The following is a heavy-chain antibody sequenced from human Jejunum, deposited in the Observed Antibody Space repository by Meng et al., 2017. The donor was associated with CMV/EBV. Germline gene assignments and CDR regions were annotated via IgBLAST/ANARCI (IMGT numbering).Heavy chain of an antibody. J-gene: IGHJ4*02. D-gene: IGHD3-3*01. CDR2: IKSKGEGGTT. CDR3: TTDGNYYDFWSGYYGDY. Sequence: NAFMSWVREAQGKGLGWVGRIKSKGEGGTTDYAAPVEGRFSVSRDDSINTLYLQMNSLKPEDTAVYYCTTDGNYYDFWSGYYGDYWGQGTLVTVSS. V-gene: IGHV3-15*01. CDR1: NAF.